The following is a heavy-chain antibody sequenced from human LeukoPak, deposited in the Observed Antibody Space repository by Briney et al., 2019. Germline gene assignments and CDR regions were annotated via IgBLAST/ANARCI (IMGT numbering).Heavy chain of an antibody. CDR2: ISGSGGST. J-gene: IGHJ4*02. V-gene: IGHV3-23*01. CDR3: ARAGLVGALDY. D-gene: IGHD1-26*01. CDR1: GFTFSTYA. Sequence: GGSLRLSCAASGFTFSTYAMSWVRQAPGKGLEWVSSISGSGGSTYYADSVKGRFTISRDTSKNTLYLQMNSLRAEDTAVYYCARAGLVGALDYWGQGTLVTVSS.